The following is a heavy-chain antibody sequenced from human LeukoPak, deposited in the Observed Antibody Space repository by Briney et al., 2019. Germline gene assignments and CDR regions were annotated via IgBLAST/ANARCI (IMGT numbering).Heavy chain of an antibody. D-gene: IGHD6-13*01. Sequence: AESLSLSCAASGFTFSSYSMNWVRQPPAPVLERVSSISSSSSYIYYADSVKGRFTISRDNAKNSLYLQMNSLRAEDTAVYYCARVMIGIAALGLDYWGQGTLVTVSS. CDR3: ARVMIGIAALGLDY. J-gene: IGHJ4*02. CDR1: GFTFSSYS. V-gene: IGHV3-21*01. CDR2: ISSSSSYI.